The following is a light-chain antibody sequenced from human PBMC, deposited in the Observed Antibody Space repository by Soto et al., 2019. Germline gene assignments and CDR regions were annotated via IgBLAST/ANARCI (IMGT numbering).Light chain of an antibody. Sequence: QSVLTQPASVSGSPGQSITISCTGTSSDVGGYNYVSWYQQHPGKAPKLIIYEVSNRPSGVSGRFSGSKSDNTASLTISGLQAEDEADYYCSSYAGSVWVFGEGTKVTVL. CDR1: SSDVGGYNY. J-gene: IGLJ3*02. V-gene: IGLV2-14*01. CDR3: SSYAGSVWV. CDR2: EVS.